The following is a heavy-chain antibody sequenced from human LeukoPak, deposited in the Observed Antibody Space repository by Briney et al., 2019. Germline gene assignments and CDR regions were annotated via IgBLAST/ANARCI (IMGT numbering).Heavy chain of an antibody. CDR3: ARGGAFGVVIHY. V-gene: IGHV3-30*02. Sequence: PGGSLRLSCAASGFTFSSYGMHWVRQAPGKGLEWVAFIRYDGSNKYYADSVKGRFTISRDNAKNSLYLQMNSLRAEDTAVYYCARGGAFGVVIHYWGQGTLVTVSS. CDR2: IRYDGSNK. J-gene: IGHJ4*02. D-gene: IGHD3-3*01. CDR1: GFTFSSYG.